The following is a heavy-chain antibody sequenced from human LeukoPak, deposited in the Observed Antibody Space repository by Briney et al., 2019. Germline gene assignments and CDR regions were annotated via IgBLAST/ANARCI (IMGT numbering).Heavy chain of an antibody. CDR3: ARIFVVAFDAFDI. J-gene: IGHJ3*02. D-gene: IGHD5-12*01. CDR2: ISSSSSTI. Sequence: GGSLRLSCAASGFTFSSYSMNWVRQAPGKGLEWVSYISSSSSTIYYADSVKGRFTISRDNAKNSLYLQMNSLRAEDTAVYYCARIFVVAFDAFDIWGQGTMVTVSS. V-gene: IGHV3-48*04. CDR1: GFTFSSYS.